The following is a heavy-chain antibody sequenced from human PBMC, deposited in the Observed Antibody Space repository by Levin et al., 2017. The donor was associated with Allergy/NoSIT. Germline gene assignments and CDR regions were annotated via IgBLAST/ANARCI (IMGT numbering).Heavy chain of an antibody. CDR3: ARDLEGVRGVIRFDY. D-gene: IGHD3-10*01. J-gene: IGHJ4*02. CDR1: GFTFSTYS. Sequence: GGSLRLSCAASGFTFSTYSMNWVRQAPGKGLEWVSYIDSSSSTIFYADSVKGRFTISRDNARNSLYLQMSSLRAEDSAVYFCARDLEGVRGVIRFDYWGQGALVTVSS. CDR2: IDSSSSTI. V-gene: IGHV3-48*01.